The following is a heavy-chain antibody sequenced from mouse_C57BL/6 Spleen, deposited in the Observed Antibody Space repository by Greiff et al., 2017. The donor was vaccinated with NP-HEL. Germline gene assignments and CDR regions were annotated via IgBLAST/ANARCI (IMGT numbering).Heavy chain of an antibody. V-gene: IGHV1-59*01. D-gene: IGHD1-1*01. J-gene: IGHJ2*01. CDR2: IDPSDSYT. Sequence: QVQLQQPGAELVRPGTSVKLSCKASGYTFTSYWMHWVKQRPGQGLEWIGVIDPSDSYTNYNQKFKGKATLTVDTSSSTAYMQLSSLTSEDSAVYYCARRGLGDYGSSFDYWGQGTTLTVSS. CDR1: GYTFTSYW. CDR3: ARRGLGDYGSSFDY.